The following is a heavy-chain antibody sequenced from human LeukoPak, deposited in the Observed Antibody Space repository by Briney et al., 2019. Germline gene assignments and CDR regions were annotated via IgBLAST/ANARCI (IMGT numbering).Heavy chain of an antibody. CDR2: INHSGST. Sequence: SETLSLTCAVYGGSFSGYYWSWIRQPPGKGLEWIGEINHSGSTNYNPSLKSRVTISVDTSKNQFSLKLSSVTAADTAVYYCARGYLSSSSSEYFQHWGQGTLVTVSS. D-gene: IGHD6-13*01. CDR1: GGSFSGYY. CDR3: ARGYLSSSSSEYFQH. V-gene: IGHV4-34*01. J-gene: IGHJ1*01.